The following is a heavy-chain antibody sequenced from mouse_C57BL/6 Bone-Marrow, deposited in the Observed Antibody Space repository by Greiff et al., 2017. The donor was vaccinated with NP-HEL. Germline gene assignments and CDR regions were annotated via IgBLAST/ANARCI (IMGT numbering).Heavy chain of an antibody. CDR3: ARDGDGSYWYFDV. J-gene: IGHJ1*03. CDR2: ISDGGSYT. D-gene: IGHD1-1*01. CDR1: GFTFSSYA. V-gene: IGHV5-4*01. Sequence: EVMLVESGGGLVKPGGSLKLSCAASGFTFSSYAMSWVRQTPEKMLEWVATISDGGSYTYYPDNVKGRFTISRDNAKNNLYLQMSHLKSEDTAMYYCARDGDGSYWYFDVWGTGTTVTVSS.